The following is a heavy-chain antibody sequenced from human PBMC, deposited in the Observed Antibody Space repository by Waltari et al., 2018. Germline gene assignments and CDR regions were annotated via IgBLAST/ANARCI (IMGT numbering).Heavy chain of an antibody. D-gene: IGHD6-13*01. CDR3: ARQRAAGIADN. CDR2: INQRGST. CDR1: GGSFSGYY. Sequence: AQLQQWGAGLVKPSGTQSLTCAVYGGSFSGYYWRWIRQPPGKVLDGIGEINQRGSTPQNPPRNSRAPISGDTPNNQLSRKRSSVSAADTAGYDCARQRAAGIADNWGPGTLVTVSS. V-gene: IGHV4-34*04. J-gene: IGHJ4*02.